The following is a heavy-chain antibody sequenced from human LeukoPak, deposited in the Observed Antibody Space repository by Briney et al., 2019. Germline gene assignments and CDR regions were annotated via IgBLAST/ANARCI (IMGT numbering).Heavy chain of an antibody. CDR1: GGSINGYY. CDR2: IYFSGST. V-gene: IGHV4-59*01. CDR3: ARGEALRQNYGMDV. Sequence: SETLSLTCTVSGGSINGYYWNWIGQPPGKGLEWIGYIYFSGSTNYNPSLQSRVTISVDTSKNQFSLKLNSVTAADTAVYFCARGEALRQNYGMDVWGQGTTVTVSS. J-gene: IGHJ6*02.